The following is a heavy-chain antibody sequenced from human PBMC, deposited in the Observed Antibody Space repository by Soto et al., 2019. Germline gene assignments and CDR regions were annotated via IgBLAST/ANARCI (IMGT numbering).Heavy chain of an antibody. CDR1: GFAFRSYG. Sequence: QVQLVESGGGVVQPGRSLGLSCTVSGFAFRSYGPHWVRQAPGKGLEWVAVISYDGGNERYADSVKGRFTISRDNSKNTLYLQMNSLSAEDTAVYYCAKDTYYHDSTGYYVFDYWGQGTLVTVSS. CDR2: ISYDGGNE. V-gene: IGHV3-30*18. CDR3: AKDTYYHDSTGYYVFDY. J-gene: IGHJ4*02. D-gene: IGHD3-22*01.